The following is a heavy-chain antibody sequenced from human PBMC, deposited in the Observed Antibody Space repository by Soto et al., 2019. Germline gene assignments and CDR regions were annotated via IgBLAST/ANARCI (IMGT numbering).Heavy chain of an antibody. Sequence: GSLLPACAASGFTFSSYAMTWVRQAPGKGLECVSAISSVGTSPYYADSVKGRFTISRDNSKNTLYLQMNSLKAEDTAVYYCAKVRAVGYYYGMDVWGRGTKVTVSS. CDR3: AKVRAVGYYYGMDV. CDR2: ISSVGTSP. V-gene: IGHV3-23*01. CDR1: GFTFSSYA. J-gene: IGHJ6*02. D-gene: IGHD1-26*01.